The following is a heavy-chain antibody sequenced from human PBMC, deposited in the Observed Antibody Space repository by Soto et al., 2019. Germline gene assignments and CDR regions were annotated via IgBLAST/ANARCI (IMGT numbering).Heavy chain of an antibody. CDR1: GFTFSSYA. Sequence: PGGSLRLSCAASGFTFSSYAMHWVRQAPGKGLEWVAVISYDGSNKYYADSVKGRFTISRDNSKNTLYLQMNSLRAEDTAVYYCARDSSGYYSPGYWGQGTLVTVSS. CDR2: ISYDGSNK. J-gene: IGHJ4*02. D-gene: IGHD3-22*01. CDR3: ARDSSGYYSPGY. V-gene: IGHV3-30-3*01.